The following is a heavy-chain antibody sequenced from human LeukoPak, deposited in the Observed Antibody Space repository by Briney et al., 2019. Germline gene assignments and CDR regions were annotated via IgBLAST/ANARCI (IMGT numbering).Heavy chain of an antibody. J-gene: IGHJ4*02. CDR2: ISYDGSNK. V-gene: IGHV3-30*18. CDR1: GFTFSSYG. Sequence: PGGSLRLSCAASGFTFSSYGMHWVRQAPGKGLEWVAVISYDGSNKYYADSVKGRFTISRDNSKNTLYLQMNSLRAEDTAVYYCAKGLVARESYWGQGTLVTVSS. D-gene: IGHD5-12*01. CDR3: AKGLVARESY.